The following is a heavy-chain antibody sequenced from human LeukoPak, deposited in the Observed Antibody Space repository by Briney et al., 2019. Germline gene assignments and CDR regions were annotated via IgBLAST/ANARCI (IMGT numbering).Heavy chain of an antibody. D-gene: IGHD4-23*01. V-gene: IGHV1-18*01. CDR2: ISAYNGNT. Sequence: EASVKVSCKASGYTFTSYGISWVRQAPGQGLEWMGWISAYNGNTNYAQKLQGRVNMTTDTSTSKAYMELRSLRYDDTAVYYCARVSPDYGGNSGFDDWGQGTLVTVSS. J-gene: IGHJ4*02. CDR1: GYTFTSYG. CDR3: ARVSPDYGGNSGFDD.